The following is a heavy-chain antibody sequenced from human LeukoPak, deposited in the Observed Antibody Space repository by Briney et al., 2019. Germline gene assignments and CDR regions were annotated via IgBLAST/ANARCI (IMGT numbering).Heavy chain of an antibody. CDR1: GGTFSSYA. J-gene: IGHJ5*02. D-gene: IGHD5-12*01. CDR2: IIPIFGTA. CDR3: ARDPPPHVAPNWFDP. Sequence: SVKVSCKASGGTFSSYAISWVRQAPGQGLEWMGGIIPIFGTANYAQKFQGRVTITADESTSTAYMELSSLRSEDTAVYYCARDPPPHVAPNWFDPWGQGTLVTVSS. V-gene: IGHV1-69*13.